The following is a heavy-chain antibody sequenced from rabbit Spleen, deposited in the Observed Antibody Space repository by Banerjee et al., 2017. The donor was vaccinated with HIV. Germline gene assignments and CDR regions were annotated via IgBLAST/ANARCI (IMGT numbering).Heavy chain of an antibody. CDR2: INGGSDGIT. V-gene: IGHV1S45*01. CDR3: ARDLVAVIGWNFNL. Sequence: EQLEESGGGLVKPEGSLTLTCKASGVSLNDKDVMCWVRQAPGKGLEWIACINGGSDGITFYANWAKGRFTISKTSSTTVTLQMTSLTAADTATYFCARDLVAVIGWNFNLWGQGTLVTVS. D-gene: IGHD1-1*01. CDR1: GVSLNDKDV. J-gene: IGHJ4*01.